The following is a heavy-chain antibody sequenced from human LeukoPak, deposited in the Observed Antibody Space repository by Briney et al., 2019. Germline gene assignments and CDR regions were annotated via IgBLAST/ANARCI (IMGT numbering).Heavy chain of an antibody. CDR3: AKPYQIAVAGTRGYFDY. J-gene: IGHJ4*02. CDR1: GFTFSSYA. CDR2: ISGSGGST. V-gene: IGHV3-23*01. D-gene: IGHD6-19*01. Sequence: GGSLRLSCAASGFTFSSYAMSWVRQAPGKGLEWVSAISGSGGSTYYADSVKGRFTISRDNSKNRLYLQMNSLRAEDTDVYYCAKPYQIAVAGTRGYFDYWGQGTLVTVSS.